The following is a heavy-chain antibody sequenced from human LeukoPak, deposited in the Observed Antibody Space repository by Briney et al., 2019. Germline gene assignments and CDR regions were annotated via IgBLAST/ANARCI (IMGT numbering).Heavy chain of an antibody. J-gene: IGHJ4*02. CDR2: IYYSGST. Sequence: SETLSLTCTVSGGSISSYYWSWIRQPPGKGLEWIGYIYYSGSTYYNPSLKSRVTISVDTSKNQFSLKLSSVTAADTAVYYCARQAPGRIVVVVAATFPFDYWGQGTLVTVSS. D-gene: IGHD2-15*01. CDR1: GGSISSYY. V-gene: IGHV4-59*08. CDR3: ARQAPGRIVVVVAATFPFDY.